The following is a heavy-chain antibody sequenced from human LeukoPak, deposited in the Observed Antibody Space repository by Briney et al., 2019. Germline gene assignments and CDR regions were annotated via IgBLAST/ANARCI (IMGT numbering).Heavy chain of an antibody. CDR3: AAGWLLLGAFDI. J-gene: IGHJ3*02. D-gene: IGHD3-3*01. V-gene: IGHV3-21*01. CDR2: VSSSSNYI. Sequence: SGGSLRLSCATSGFTFSSYSMIWVRQAPGKGLEWVSFVSSSSNYIYYADSVKGRFTISRDNSKNTLYLQMNSLRAEDTAVYYCAAGWLLLGAFDIWGQGTMVTVSS. CDR1: GFTFSSYS.